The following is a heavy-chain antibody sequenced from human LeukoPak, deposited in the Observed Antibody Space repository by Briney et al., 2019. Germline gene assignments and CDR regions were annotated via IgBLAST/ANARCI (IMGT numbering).Heavy chain of an antibody. CDR1: GFTFSTYG. J-gene: IGHJ3*01. V-gene: IGHV3-23*01. Sequence: GGSLRLSCAASGFTFSTYGMNWVRQAPGKGLEWVSGISPSGDITYYADSVMGRFSISRDNPKSTVSLQMSSLRAEDTALYYCVRDLHWGGFDVWGQGTMVTVS. D-gene: IGHD7-27*01. CDR2: ISPSGDIT. CDR3: VRDLHWGGFDV.